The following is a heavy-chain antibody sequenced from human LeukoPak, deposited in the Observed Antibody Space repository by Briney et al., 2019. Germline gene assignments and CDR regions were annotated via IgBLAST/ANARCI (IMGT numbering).Heavy chain of an antibody. J-gene: IGHJ4*02. CDR2: INPKSGGA. CDR1: GFTFNAYN. V-gene: IGHV1-2*02. D-gene: IGHD3-9*01. CDR3: AREYILTAYYGDY. Sequence: ASVKVSCKASGFTFNAYNIHWVRQALGQGLEWMGWINPKSGGANYAQKFQGRVTMTWDTSISTAYMELSRLRSDDTAVYYCAREYILTAYYGDYWGQGTLVTVSS.